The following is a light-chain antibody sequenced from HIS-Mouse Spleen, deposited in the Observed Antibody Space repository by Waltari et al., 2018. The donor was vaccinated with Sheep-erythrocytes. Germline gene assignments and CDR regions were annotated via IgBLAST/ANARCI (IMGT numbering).Light chain of an antibody. Sequence: EIVLTQSPATLSLSPGERATLSCRASQSVRSYLAWYQQKPGQAPRLLIYDASNRATGIPARFSGSGSGTDFTLTISSLEPVDFAVYYCQQRRNWPPLTFGGGTKVEIQ. CDR1: QSVRSY. CDR2: DAS. J-gene: IGKJ4*01. V-gene: IGKV3-11*01. CDR3: QQRRNWPPLT.